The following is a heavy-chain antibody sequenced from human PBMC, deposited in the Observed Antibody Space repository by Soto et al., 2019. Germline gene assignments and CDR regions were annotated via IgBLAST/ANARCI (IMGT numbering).Heavy chain of an antibody. V-gene: IGHV2-5*02. CDR3: AHAYGGTSWPNDAFDV. CDR1: GFSLSADGVG. CDR2: IYWDDDT. D-gene: IGHD2-2*01. J-gene: IGHJ3*01. Sequence: ITLKESGPTLVKPTQTLTLTCSFSGFSLSADGVGVGWIRQPPGKALEWLALIYWDDDTRYTPSLKSRLTITKDSSKDQVVLTMTNMDPVDTATYYCAHAYGGTSWPNDAFDVCGQGTVVTVSS.